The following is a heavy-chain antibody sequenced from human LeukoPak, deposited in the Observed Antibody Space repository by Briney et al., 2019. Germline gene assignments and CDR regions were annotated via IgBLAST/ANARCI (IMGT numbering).Heavy chain of an antibody. Sequence: GASVKVSCKLLGGTFSSFAVSWVRQAPGQGLEWMGRIIPLLDITNYAQRLQGRLTITADKSTTTAYMDLSNLTSDDTAVYYCARGGRVVATLDYWGQGTLVTVSS. J-gene: IGHJ4*02. CDR1: GGTFSSFA. CDR3: ARGGRVVATLDY. V-gene: IGHV1-69*04. CDR2: IIPLLDIT. D-gene: IGHD2-15*01.